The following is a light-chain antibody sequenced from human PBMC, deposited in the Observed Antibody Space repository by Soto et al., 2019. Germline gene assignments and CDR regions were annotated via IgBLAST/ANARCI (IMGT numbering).Light chain of an antibody. J-gene: IGKJ2*01. Sequence: EIVLTQSPGTLSLSPGERATLSCRASQSVSSSYLAWYQQKPGQAPRLLIYGASSSATGIPDRFSGSGSWTDFTLTISRREPEDVAVYYCQQYGSSPRYTFGQGTKLEIK. CDR2: GAS. V-gene: IGKV3-20*01. CDR3: QQYGSSPRYT. CDR1: QSVSSSY.